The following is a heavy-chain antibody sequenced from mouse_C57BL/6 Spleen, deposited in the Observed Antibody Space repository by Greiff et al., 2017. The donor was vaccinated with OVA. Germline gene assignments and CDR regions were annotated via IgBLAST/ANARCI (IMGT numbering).Heavy chain of an antibody. CDR2: INPNYGTT. Sequence: VQLQQSGPELVKPGASVKISCKASGYSFTDYNMNWVKQSNGKSLEWIGVINPNYGTTSYNQKFKGKATLTVDQSSSTAYMQHNSLTSEDSAVYYGARSGLYDGYPYYFDYWGQGTTLTVSS. V-gene: IGHV1-39*01. CDR1: GYSFTDYN. J-gene: IGHJ2*01. D-gene: IGHD2-3*01. CDR3: ARSGLYDGYPYYFDY.